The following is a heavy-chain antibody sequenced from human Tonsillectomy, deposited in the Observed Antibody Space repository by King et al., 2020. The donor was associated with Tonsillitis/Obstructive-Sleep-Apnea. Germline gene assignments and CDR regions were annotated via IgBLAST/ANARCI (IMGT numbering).Heavy chain of an antibody. J-gene: IGHJ4*02. V-gene: IGHV3-9*01. D-gene: IGHD1-26*01. CDR2: IRWNSGSI. Sequence: VQLVESGGGLVQPGRSLRLSCAASGFTFDDYAMHWVRQAPGKGLEWVSGIRWNSGSIGYADSVKGRFTISRDNAKNSLYLQMNSLRAEDTALYYCAKDMGGVIVGATTPFDYWGQGTLVTVSS. CDR3: AKDMGGVIVGATTPFDY. CDR1: GFTFDDYA.